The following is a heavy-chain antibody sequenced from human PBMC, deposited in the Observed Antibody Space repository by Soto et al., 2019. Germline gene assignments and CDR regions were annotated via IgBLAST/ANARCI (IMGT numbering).Heavy chain of an antibody. CDR2: ISYDGSNK. J-gene: IGHJ6*02. CDR3: ARDLRHITIFTSYYYYGMDV. CDR1: GFTFSSYA. D-gene: IGHD3-3*01. Sequence: QVQLVESGGGVVQPGRSLRLSCAASGFTFSSYAMHWVRQAPGKGLEWVAVISYDGSNKYYADSVKGRFTISRDNSKNTLYLQMNSLRAEDTAVYYCARDLRHITIFTSYYYYGMDVWGQGTTVTVSS. V-gene: IGHV3-30-3*01.